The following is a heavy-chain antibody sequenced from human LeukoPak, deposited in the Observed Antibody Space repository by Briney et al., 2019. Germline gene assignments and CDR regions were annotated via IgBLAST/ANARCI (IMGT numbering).Heavy chain of an antibody. J-gene: IGHJ4*02. CDR3: ARDSRSRFDY. V-gene: IGHV3-21*04. Sequence: GGSLRLSCAASGFTFSTYTMNWVRQAPGKGLEWVSSITTSSSYIYYADSVKGRFTISRDNAKNSLYLQMNSLRAEDTAVYYCARDSRSRFDYWGQGTLVTVSS. CDR1: GFTFSTYT. CDR2: ITTSSSYI.